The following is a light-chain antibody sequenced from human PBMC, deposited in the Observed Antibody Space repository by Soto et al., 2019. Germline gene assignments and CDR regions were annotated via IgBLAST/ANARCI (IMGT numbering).Light chain of an antibody. J-gene: IGLJ3*02. Sequence: QSVLTQPASVSGSPGQSITISCTGTSSDVGGYNYVSWYQPHPGTSPKLMIYEVSNRPSGVSNRFSGSKSGNTASLIISGLQAEDEGDYYCSSYTARSTWVFGGGTKVTVL. CDR2: EVS. CDR3: SSYTARSTWV. CDR1: SSDVGGYNY. V-gene: IGLV2-14*01.